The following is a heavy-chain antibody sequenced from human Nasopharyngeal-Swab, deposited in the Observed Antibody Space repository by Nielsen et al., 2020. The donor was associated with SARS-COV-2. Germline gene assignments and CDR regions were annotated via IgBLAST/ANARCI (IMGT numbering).Heavy chain of an antibody. J-gene: IGHJ6*02. CDR1: GYTFTSYD. Sequence: ASVKVSCKASGYTFTSYDINWVRQATGRGLEWMGWMNPNSGNTGYAQKFQGRVTMTRNTSISTAYMELSSLRSEDTAVYYCARVMEYSSSWTPYYYYYYGMDVWGQGTTVTVSS. D-gene: IGHD6-13*01. CDR2: MNPNSGNT. CDR3: ARVMEYSSSWTPYYYYYYGMDV. V-gene: IGHV1-8*01.